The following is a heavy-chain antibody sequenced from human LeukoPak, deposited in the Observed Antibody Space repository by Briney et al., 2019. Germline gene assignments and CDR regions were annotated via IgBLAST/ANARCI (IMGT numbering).Heavy chain of an antibody. J-gene: IGHJ4*02. CDR3: ARGPPSGYSYGSYFDY. Sequence: PSETLSLTXAVYGGSFSGYYWSWIRQPPGKGLEWIGEINHSGSTNYNPSLKSRVTISVDTSKNQFSLKLSSVTAAGTAVYYCARGPPSGYSYGSYFDYWGQGTLVTVSS. D-gene: IGHD5-18*01. CDR2: INHSGST. V-gene: IGHV4-34*01. CDR1: GGSFSGYY.